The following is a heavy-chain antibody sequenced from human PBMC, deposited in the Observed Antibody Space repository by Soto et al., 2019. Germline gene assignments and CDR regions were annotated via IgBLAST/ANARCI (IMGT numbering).Heavy chain of an antibody. CDR1: GYSFSNYW. J-gene: IGHJ4*02. CDR3: ARSSITGYTWTFDY. CDR2: IYPGDSDT. V-gene: IGHV5-51*01. Sequence: GESLKISCRASGYSFSNYWIGWVRQMPGKGLEWMGIIYPGDSDTRYSPSFQGQVTISTDKSISSAYLQWSSLRASDSAMYYCARSSITGYTWTFDYWGQGTLVTVSS. D-gene: IGHD1-20*01.